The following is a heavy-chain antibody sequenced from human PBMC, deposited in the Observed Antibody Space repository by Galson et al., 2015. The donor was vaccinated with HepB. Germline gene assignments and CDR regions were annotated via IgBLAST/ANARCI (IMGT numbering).Heavy chain of an antibody. Sequence: SLRLSCAASGFSFSSYAMSWVRQAPGKGLEWVSGISGSATIIYQADSVKGRFTISRDNSKNTLYLQMNSLRAEDTAVYYCAKFRTSGWYDSWGQGTLVTVSS. V-gene: IGHV3-23*01. J-gene: IGHJ5*01. CDR2: ISGSATII. D-gene: IGHD2-15*01. CDR3: AKFRTSGWYDS. CDR1: GFSFSSYA.